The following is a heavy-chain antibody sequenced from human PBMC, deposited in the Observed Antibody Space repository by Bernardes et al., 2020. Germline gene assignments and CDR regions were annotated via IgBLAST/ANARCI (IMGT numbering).Heavy chain of an antibody. CDR2: ISGSGGST. D-gene: IGHD2-8*01. V-gene: IGHV3-23*01. Sequence: GGSLRLSCAASGFTFSTYAMNWVRQAPGKGLEWVSGISGSGGSTYYVDSVKGRFTISRDNAKNSLYLQMNSLRAEDTAVYYCARDFLGYCTNGVCYTTEYYFDYWGQGTLVTVSS. CDR3: ARDFLGYCTNGVCYTTEYYFDY. J-gene: IGHJ4*02. CDR1: GFTFSTYA.